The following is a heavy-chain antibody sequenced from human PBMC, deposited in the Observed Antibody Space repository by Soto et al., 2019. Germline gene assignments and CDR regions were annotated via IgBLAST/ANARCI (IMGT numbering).Heavy chain of an antibody. D-gene: IGHD6-6*01. Sequence: GASVKVSCKASGYTITSYYIHWVRQEHEQGLEWIGIINPNGGSTNYAYTLKGRLTITRDMSTSTAYMELSSLRSEDTAVYYCAAGRWVAARPWLLEIDYWGQGTLVTVSS. CDR2: INPNGGST. V-gene: IGHV1-46*04. J-gene: IGHJ4*02. CDR1: GYTITSYY. CDR3: AAGRWVAARPWLLEIDY.